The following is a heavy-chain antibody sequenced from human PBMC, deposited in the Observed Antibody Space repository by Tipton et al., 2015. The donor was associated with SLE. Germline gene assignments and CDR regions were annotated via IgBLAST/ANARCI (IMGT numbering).Heavy chain of an antibody. Sequence: LRLSCTVSGGSISSGSYYWSWIRQPAGKGLEWIGRIYTSGSTNYNPSLKSRVTISVDTSKNQFSLKLSSVTAADTAVYYCARDCPGVTYWYFDLWGRGTLVTVSS. J-gene: IGHJ2*01. D-gene: IGHD2-21*02. V-gene: IGHV4-61*02. CDR2: IYTSGST. CDR3: ARDCPGVTYWYFDL. CDR1: GGSISSGSYY.